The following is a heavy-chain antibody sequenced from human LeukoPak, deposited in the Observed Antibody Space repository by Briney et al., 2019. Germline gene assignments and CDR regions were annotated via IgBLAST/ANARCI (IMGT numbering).Heavy chain of an antibody. CDR1: GFTFSSYG. CDR2: IRYDGSNK. J-gene: IGHJ5*02. Sequence: PGGSLRLSCAASGFTFSSYGMHWVRQAPGKGLEWVAFIRYDGSNKYYADSVKGRFTISRDNSKNTLYLQMNSLRAEDTAVYYCAKGLIYDFWSGYYGNWFDPWGQGTLVTVSS. CDR3: AKGLIYDFWSGYYGNWFDP. V-gene: IGHV3-30*02. D-gene: IGHD3-3*01.